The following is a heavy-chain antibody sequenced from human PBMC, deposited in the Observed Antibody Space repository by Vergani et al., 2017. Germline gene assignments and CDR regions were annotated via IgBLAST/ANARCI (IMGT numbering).Heavy chain of an antibody. Sequence: QVQLQQWGAGLLKPSETLSLTCAVYGGSFSGYYWSWIRQPPGKGLEWIGRIYTSGSTNYNPSLKSRVTMSVDTSKNQFSLKLSSVTAADTAVYYCARGSIAADYWGQGTLVTVSS. V-gene: IGHV4-59*10. CDR1: GGSFSGYY. D-gene: IGHD6-13*01. J-gene: IGHJ4*02. CDR3: ARGSIAADY. CDR2: IYTSGST.